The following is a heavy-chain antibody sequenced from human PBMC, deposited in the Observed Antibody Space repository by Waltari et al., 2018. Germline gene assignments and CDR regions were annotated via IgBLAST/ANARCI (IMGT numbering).Heavy chain of an antibody. CDR2: INSDGSRK. CDR1: GFTFSSYW. CDR3: ARDGYINWFDP. Sequence: EVHLVESGGGLVQPGGSLRLSCAASGFTFSSYWMHWGRQAPGKGLVWGERINSDGSRKSYADSVKGRFTSSRDNAKNTLYLQMNSLRAEDTAVYYCARDGYINWFDPWGQGTLVTVSS. V-gene: IGHV3-74*01. J-gene: IGHJ5*02. D-gene: IGHD5-12*01.